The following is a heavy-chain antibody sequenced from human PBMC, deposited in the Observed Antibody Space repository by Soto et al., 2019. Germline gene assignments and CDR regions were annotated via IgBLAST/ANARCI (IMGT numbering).Heavy chain of an antibody. D-gene: IGHD1-1*01. Sequence: ASVKVSCKASGYTFSDYYIHWVRQAPGQGLEWMGWINPNSGGTKYAPKFQGGVTMTRDTSITTAYMELSRLRSGDTAVYSCAREPATAKPEGVDFWGQGTLVTVSS. CDR3: AREPATAKPEGVDF. J-gene: IGHJ4*02. V-gene: IGHV1-2*02. CDR1: GYTFSDYY. CDR2: INPNSGGT.